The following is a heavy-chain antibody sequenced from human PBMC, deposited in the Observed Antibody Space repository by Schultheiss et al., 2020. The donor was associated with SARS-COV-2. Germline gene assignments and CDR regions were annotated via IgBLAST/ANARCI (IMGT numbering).Heavy chain of an antibody. D-gene: IGHD2-2*01. Sequence: SVKVSCKASGGTFSSYAISWVRQAPGQGLEWMGGIIPIFGTANYAQKFQGRVTMTRDTSTSTVYMELSSLRSEDTAVYYCARSISRQLPRGDDAFDIWGQGTMVTVSS. CDR1: GGTFSSYA. CDR3: ARSISRQLPRGDDAFDI. J-gene: IGHJ3*02. CDR2: IIPIFGTA. V-gene: IGHV1-69*05.